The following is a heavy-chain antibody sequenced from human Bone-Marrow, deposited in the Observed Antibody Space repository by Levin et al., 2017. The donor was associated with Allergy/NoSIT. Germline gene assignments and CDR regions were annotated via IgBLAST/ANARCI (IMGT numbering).Heavy chain of an antibody. CDR1: GDSISSGDYY. CDR3: ATSRHDSSSYYYYDF. D-gene: IGHD3-22*01. CDR2: IYYSGST. V-gene: IGHV4-30-4*01. Sequence: LRLSCNVTGDSISSGDYYWTWIRQPPGQGLEWIGYIYYSGSTQYNPSLKSRLNILLDTSKNEFSLKLSSVTAADTAVYYCATSRHDSSSYYYYDFWGQGALVTVSS. J-gene: IGHJ4*02.